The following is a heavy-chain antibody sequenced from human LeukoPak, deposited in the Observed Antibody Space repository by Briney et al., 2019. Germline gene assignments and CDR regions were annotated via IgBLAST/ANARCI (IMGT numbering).Heavy chain of an antibody. CDR2: INPNSGGT. V-gene: IGHV1-2*06. Sequence: EASVKVSCKASGYTFTGYYMHWVRQAPGQGLEWMGRINPNSGGTNSAQKFQGRVTMTRDTSISTAYMELSRLRSEDTAVYYCARGRPRYSYGSGSYYDYWGQGTLVTVSS. CDR1: GYTFTGYY. J-gene: IGHJ4*02. CDR3: ARGRPRYSYGSGSYYDY. D-gene: IGHD3-10*01.